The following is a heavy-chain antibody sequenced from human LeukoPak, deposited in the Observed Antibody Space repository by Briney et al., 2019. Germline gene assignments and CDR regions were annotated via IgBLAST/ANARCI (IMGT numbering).Heavy chain of an antibody. CDR1: GGSVISGHSC. J-gene: IGHJ5*02. CDR2: VHFNGQT. D-gene: IGHD3-10*01. CDR3: AKLPTGFPNWFDP. Sequence: SETLSLTCTVSGGSVISGHSCWGWVRQPPGKGLEWIASVHFNGQTYSNPSLSGRVTMSIDTSKNQFSLKLTSLTAADTAVYYCAKLPTGFPNWFDPWGQGTLVTVSS. V-gene: IGHV4-39*01.